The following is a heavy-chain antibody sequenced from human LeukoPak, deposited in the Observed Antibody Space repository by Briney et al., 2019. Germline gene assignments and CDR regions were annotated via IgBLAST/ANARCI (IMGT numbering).Heavy chain of an antibody. CDR2: ISSNGGSI. Sequence: PGGSLRLSCAASGFTFSDYAMHWVRQAPGKELEYVSAISSNGGSIHYANSVKGRFTISRDNSKNTLYLQMDSLRDEDMAVYYCARDTCGCGSGWHLYWYFDLWGRGTLVTVSS. J-gene: IGHJ2*01. CDR3: ARDTCGCGSGWHLYWYFDL. CDR1: GFTFSDYA. D-gene: IGHD6-19*01. V-gene: IGHV3-64*01.